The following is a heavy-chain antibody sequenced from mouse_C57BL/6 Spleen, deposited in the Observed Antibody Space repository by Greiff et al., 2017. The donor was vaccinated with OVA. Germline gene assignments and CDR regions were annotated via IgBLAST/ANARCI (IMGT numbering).Heavy chain of an antibody. CDR3: ARDGGGYDGRYFDD. J-gene: IGHJ2*01. D-gene: IGHD2-2*01. V-gene: IGHV5-16*01. CDR1: GFTFSDYY. Sequence: EVKLVESEGGLVQPGSSMKLSCTASGFTFSDYYMAWVRQVPDKGLEWVANINSDGSSTYYLDSLKSRFILSRDNAKNILYQQMSSLKSEDTATYYCARDGGGYDGRYFDDWGQGTTLTVSS. CDR2: INSDGSST.